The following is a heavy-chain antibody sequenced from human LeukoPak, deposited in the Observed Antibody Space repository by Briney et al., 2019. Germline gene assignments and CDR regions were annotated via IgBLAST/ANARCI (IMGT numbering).Heavy chain of an antibody. D-gene: IGHD3-22*01. Sequence: GGSLRLSCAASGFTFSNYPMYWVRQAPGKGLEWVATISYDGSNNYYADSVKGRFTISRDNSKNTLYLQMNSLKVEDTAVYYCVRSAFHAGSGNYYDYWGQGTLVTVSS. CDR3: VRSAFHAGSGNYYDY. J-gene: IGHJ4*02. CDR1: GFTFSNYP. CDR2: ISYDGSNN. V-gene: IGHV3-30-3*01.